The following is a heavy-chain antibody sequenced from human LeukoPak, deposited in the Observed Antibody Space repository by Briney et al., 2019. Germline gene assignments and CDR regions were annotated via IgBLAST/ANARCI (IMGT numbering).Heavy chain of an antibody. Sequence: SETLSLTCAVYGVSFSGYYWRWIRQPPGKGLEWIGEISPSGSTNYNPSLMSLVTTSVDTSKTQFSLKLRSVTAADTAMYYCARLNYYCSGSSCYSSHAAALGRFHYWGQGTLVTVSS. CDR1: GVSFSGYY. V-gene: IGHV4-34*01. CDR2: ISPSGST. CDR3: ARLNYYCSGSSCYSSHAAALGRFHY. D-gene: IGHD2-15*01. J-gene: IGHJ4*02.